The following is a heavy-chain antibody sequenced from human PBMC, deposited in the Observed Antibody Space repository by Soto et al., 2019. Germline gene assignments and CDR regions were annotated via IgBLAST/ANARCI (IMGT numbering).Heavy chain of an antibody. J-gene: IGHJ4*01. CDR2: INHSGFT. V-gene: IGHV4-34*01. Sequence: SETLSLTCAVSGGSLRGHYWIWIRQSPEKGLEWIGEINHSGFTNYNPTLKSRVTISRDASKNQFSLRLSSMTAADSAVYFCARAAVKLGATLFDSWGHGTLVTVSS. CDR1: GGSLRGHY. D-gene: IGHD1-26*01. CDR3: ARAAVKLGATLFDS.